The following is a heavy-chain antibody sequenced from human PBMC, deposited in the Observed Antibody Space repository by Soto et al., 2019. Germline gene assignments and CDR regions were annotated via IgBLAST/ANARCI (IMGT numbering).Heavy chain of an antibody. CDR3: ARDPQVVAALDY. V-gene: IGHV3-30-3*01. D-gene: IGHD2-15*01. Sequence: GGSLRLSCAASGFTFSSYAMHWVRQAPGKGLEWVAVISYDGSNKYYADSVKGRFTISRDNSKNTLYLQMNSLRAEDTAVYYCARDPQVVAALDYWGQGTLVTVSS. CDR2: ISYDGSNK. CDR1: GFTFSSYA. J-gene: IGHJ4*02.